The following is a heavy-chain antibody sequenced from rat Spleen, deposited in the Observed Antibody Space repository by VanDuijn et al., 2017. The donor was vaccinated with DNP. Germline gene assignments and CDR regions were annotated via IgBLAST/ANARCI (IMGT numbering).Heavy chain of an antibody. V-gene: IGHV5-22*01. CDR1: GFTFSAYY. CDR3: ARREYDGYYPFAY. CDR2: IGSAAYAP. Sequence: EVQLVESGGGLVQPGRSLKLSCAASGFTFSAYYLAWVRQAPAKGLEWVAYIGSAAYAPYYGDSVKGRFTISRDNAKSTLYLQMNSLRSEDMATYYCARREYDGYYPFAYWGQGTLVTVSS. D-gene: IGHD1-12*03. J-gene: IGHJ3*01.